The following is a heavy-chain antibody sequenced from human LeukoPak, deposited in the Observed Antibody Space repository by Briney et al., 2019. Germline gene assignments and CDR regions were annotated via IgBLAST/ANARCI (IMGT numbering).Heavy chain of an antibody. D-gene: IGHD6-13*01. V-gene: IGHV3-30*01. CDR2: ISYDGSNK. CDR1: GFTFSSYA. CDR3: ARKGGIAAAGGWLWFDP. Sequence: GGSLRLSCAASGFTFSSYAMHWVRQAPGKGLEWVAVISYDGSNKYYADSVKGRFTISRDNSKNTLYLQMNSLRAEDTAVYYCARKGGIAAAGGWLWFDPWGQGTLVTVSS. J-gene: IGHJ5*02.